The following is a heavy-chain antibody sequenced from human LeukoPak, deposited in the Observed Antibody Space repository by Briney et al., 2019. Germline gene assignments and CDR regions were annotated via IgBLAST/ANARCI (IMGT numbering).Heavy chain of an antibody. J-gene: IGHJ4*02. Sequence: PSETLSLTCTVSGGSFSSHNGNWIRQPPRKRLEWVGDIYNSGGPNYNPSLKSRVTISVDTSKNQFSLKLSSVTAGDTAVYYCARVDSSGYYTFFDYWGQGTLVTVSS. CDR1: GGSFSSHN. CDR2: IYNSGGP. V-gene: IGHV4-59*11. D-gene: IGHD3-22*01. CDR3: ARVDSSGYYTFFDY.